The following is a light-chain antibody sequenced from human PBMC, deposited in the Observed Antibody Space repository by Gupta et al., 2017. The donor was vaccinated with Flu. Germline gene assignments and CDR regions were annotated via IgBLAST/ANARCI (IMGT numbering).Light chain of an antibody. CDR2: DAS. J-gene: IGKJ1*01. CDR3: QQVDRKPIT. Sequence: SLLLSPGERATLSRRATQTIRSNYLAWYQQNPGQAPRLLIYDASNLPSGIPDKFSGSGSGTEFTLTISRLEPEDFAIYSCQQVDRKPITFGQGTNV. V-gene: IGKV3D-20*02. CDR1: QTIRSNY.